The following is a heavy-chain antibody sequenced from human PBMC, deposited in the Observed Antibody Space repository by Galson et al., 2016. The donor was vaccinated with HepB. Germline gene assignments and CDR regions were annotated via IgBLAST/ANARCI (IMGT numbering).Heavy chain of an antibody. CDR3: ARPPHFDH. Sequence: SLRLSCATSGFNFSTYAMHWVRQFPDKGLQWVSGIPKDGNVQYYADSVRGRFTISRDNSKNTVYLQMNNLKVEDTAIYYCARPPHFDHWGQGTLVTVSS. CDR2: IPKDGNVQ. V-gene: IGHV3-30*11. CDR1: GFNFSTYA. J-gene: IGHJ4*02.